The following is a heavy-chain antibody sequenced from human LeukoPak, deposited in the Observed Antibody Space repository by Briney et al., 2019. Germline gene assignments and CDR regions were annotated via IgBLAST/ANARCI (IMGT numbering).Heavy chain of an antibody. V-gene: IGHV3-33*01. CDR3: ARDASSGSFDY. Sequence: GGSLRLSCAASGFTFSSYGMHWVRQAPGKGLEWVAVIWYDGSNKYYADSVKGRFTISRDNSKNTLYLQMNSLRAEDTAVYYRARDASSGSFDYWGQGTLVTVSS. CDR2: IWYDGSNK. J-gene: IGHJ4*02. CDR1: GFTFSSYG. D-gene: IGHD6-25*01.